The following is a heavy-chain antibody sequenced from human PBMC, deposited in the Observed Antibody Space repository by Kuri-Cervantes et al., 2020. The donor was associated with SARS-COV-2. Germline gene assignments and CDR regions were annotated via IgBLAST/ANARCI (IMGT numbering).Heavy chain of an antibody. CDR2: ISYDGITK. V-gene: IGHV3-30-3*02. J-gene: IGHJ3*02. CDR1: GFSFNSFA. D-gene: IGHD1-26*01. Sequence: GESLKISCAASGFSFNSFAMHWVRQAPGKGLEWVATISYDGITKYYADSVKGRFTISRDNSKNTLYLQMNSLRAEDTAVYYCAKCVVGADVEAFDIWGQGTMVTVSS. CDR3: AKCVVGADVEAFDI.